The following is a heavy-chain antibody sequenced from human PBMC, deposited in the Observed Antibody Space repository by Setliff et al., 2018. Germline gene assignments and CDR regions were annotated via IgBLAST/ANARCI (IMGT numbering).Heavy chain of an antibody. CDR3: ARRETYYNFWSGYYAY. CDR1: GGSISSSSYY. V-gene: IGHV4-39*07. CDR2: IYYSGST. J-gene: IGHJ4*02. Sequence: SETLSLTCTVSGGSISSSSYYWGWIRQPPGKGLEWIGSIYYSGSTYYNQSLKSRVTISVGTSKNQFSLKLSSVTAADTAVYYCARRETYYNFWSGYYAYWGQGTLVTVSS. D-gene: IGHD3-3*01.